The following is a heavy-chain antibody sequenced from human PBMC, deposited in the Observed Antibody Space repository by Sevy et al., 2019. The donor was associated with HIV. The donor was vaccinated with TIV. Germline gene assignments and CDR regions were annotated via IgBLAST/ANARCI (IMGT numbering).Heavy chain of an antibody. J-gene: IGHJ4*02. CDR1: GGSFSGYY. Sequence: SETLSLICAVYGGSFSGYYWSWIRQPPGKGLEWIGEINHSGSTNYNPSLKSRVTISVDTSKNQFSLKLSSVTAADTAVYYCARGARSYCSSTSCYRFDYWGQGTLVTVSS. V-gene: IGHV4-34*01. CDR2: INHSGST. CDR3: ARGARSYCSSTSCYRFDY. D-gene: IGHD2-2*02.